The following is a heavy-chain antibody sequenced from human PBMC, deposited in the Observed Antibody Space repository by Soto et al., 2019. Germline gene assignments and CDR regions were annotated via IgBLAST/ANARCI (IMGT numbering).Heavy chain of an antibody. CDR3: ALIDYYYDSSGYSSYYYGMDV. CDR2: IDPSDSYT. D-gene: IGHD3-22*01. Sequence: XESLKLSYKCSGYSLTSYLISLVFQMPGKGLEWMGRIDPSDSYTNYSPSFQGHVTISADKSISTAYLQWSSLKASDTAMYYCALIDYYYDSSGYSSYYYGMDVWGQGTTVTVSS. J-gene: IGHJ6*02. CDR1: GYSLTSYL. V-gene: IGHV5-10-1*01.